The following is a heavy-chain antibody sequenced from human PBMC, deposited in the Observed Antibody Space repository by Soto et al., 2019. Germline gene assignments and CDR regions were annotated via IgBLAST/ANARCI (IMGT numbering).Heavy chain of an antibody. D-gene: IGHD2-21*01. Sequence: QGQLLQSGDEVKKPGASVRVSCRASGYDFTSYGISWVRQAPGQGLEGVSWISAYNGKRDTAQKFQGRVTMTPDTSTDTAHMELGDLTSADTAVYYCARGRIVASIHDAFEIWGQGTMVAVSS. J-gene: IGHJ3*02. CDR2: ISAYNGKR. CDR1: GYDFTSYG. CDR3: ARGRIVASIHDAFEI. V-gene: IGHV1-18*01.